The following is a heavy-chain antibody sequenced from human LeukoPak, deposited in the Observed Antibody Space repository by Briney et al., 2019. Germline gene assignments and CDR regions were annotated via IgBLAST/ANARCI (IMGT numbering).Heavy chain of an antibody. CDR1: GYTFNRYY. D-gene: IGHD3-10*01. J-gene: IGHJ3*01. CDR3: ARDSHMVRGGSIDAFGF. CDR2: INPSGGGT. V-gene: IGHV1-46*02. Sequence: ASAKVSCKASGYTFNRYYVHWVRQAPGQGLEWMGIINPSGGGTRYAQKFQDRITMTWDTSTSTVYMELSSLRSEDTAVYYCARDSHMVRGGSIDAFGFWGQGTMVTVSS.